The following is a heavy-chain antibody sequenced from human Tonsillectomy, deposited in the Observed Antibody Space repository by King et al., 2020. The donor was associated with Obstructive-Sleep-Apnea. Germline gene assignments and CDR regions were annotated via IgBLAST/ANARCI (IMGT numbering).Heavy chain of an antibody. V-gene: IGHV4-59*01. CDR1: GGSISSYY. CDR2: IYYSGST. CDR3: ARTARTYDILTGPYYFDY. J-gene: IGHJ4*02. D-gene: IGHD3-9*01. Sequence: QLQESGPGLVKPSETLSLTCTVSGGSISSYYWSWIRQPPGKGLEWIGYIYYSGSTNYNPSLKSRVIISVDTSKNQFSLKLSSVTAADTAVHYCARTARTYDILTGPYYFDYWGQGTLVTVSS.